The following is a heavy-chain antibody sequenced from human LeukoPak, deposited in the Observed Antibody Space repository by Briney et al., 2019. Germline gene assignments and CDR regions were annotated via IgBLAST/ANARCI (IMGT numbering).Heavy chain of an antibody. D-gene: IGHD7-27*01. CDR3: ARDGPGSGPTDWFDP. V-gene: IGHV3-21*01. J-gene: IGHJ5*02. Sequence: GGSLRLSSAASGFTFSSYSMNWVRQAPGKGLEWVSSISSSSSYIYYADSVKGRFTISRDNAKNSLYLQMNSLRAEDTAVYYCARDGPGSGPTDWFDPWGQGTLVTVPS. CDR2: ISSSSSYI. CDR1: GFTFSSYS.